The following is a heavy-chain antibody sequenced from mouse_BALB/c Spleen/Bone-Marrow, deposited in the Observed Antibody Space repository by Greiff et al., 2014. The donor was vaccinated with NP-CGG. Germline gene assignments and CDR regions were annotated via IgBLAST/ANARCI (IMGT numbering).Heavy chain of an antibody. CDR3: ARREGNHAAWFAY. CDR2: IHYSGST. Sequence: VQLKDSGPDLVKPSQSLSLTCTVTGYSITSGYSWHWIRQFPRNKLEWMGYIHYSGSTNYNPSLKSRISITRDTSKNQFFLQLNSVTTEDTATYYCARREGNHAAWFAYWGQGTLVTVSA. J-gene: IGHJ3*01. CDR1: GYSITSGYS. D-gene: IGHD2-1*01. V-gene: IGHV3-1*02.